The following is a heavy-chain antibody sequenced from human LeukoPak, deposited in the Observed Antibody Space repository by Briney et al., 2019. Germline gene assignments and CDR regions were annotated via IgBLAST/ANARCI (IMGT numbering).Heavy chain of an antibody. CDR2: IIPILGIA. J-gene: IGHJ5*02. D-gene: IGHD5/OR15-5a*01. V-gene: IGHV1-69*04. CDR1: GGTFNSYT. Sequence: SVKVSYKASGGTFNSYTISWVRQAPGQGLEGMGRIIPILGIANYAQKFQGRVTITADKSTSTAYMELSSLRSEDTAVYYCAREQNPPPFRPGKSVRFDPWGQGTLVTVSS. CDR3: AREQNPPPFRPGKSVRFDP.